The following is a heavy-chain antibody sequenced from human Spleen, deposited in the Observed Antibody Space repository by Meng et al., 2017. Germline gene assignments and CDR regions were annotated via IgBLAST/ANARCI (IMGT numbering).Heavy chain of an antibody. Sequence: SETLSLTCAVYGGSFSGYYWSWIRQPPGKGLEWIGEINHSGSTNYNPSLKSRVTISVDTSKNQFSLKLSSVTAADTAVYYCARVQKYYYDSSRAFQHWGQGTLVTVSS. J-gene: IGHJ1*01. CDR3: ARVQKYYYDSSRAFQH. CDR2: INHSGST. V-gene: IGHV4-34*01. D-gene: IGHD3-22*01. CDR1: GGSFSGYY.